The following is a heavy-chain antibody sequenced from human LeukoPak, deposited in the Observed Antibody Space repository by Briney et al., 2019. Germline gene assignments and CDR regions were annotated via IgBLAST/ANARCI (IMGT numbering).Heavy chain of an antibody. Sequence: ASVKVSCKASGYTFTGYFMHWVRQAPGQGLEWMGWIIPNSGATNYAQNFQGRVTMTRDTSISTAYVELSRLRSDDTAVYYCARALTLAVAGSYFDYWGQGALATVSS. D-gene: IGHD6-19*01. J-gene: IGHJ4*02. CDR1: GYTFTGYF. V-gene: IGHV1-2*02. CDR3: ARALTLAVAGSYFDY. CDR2: IIPNSGAT.